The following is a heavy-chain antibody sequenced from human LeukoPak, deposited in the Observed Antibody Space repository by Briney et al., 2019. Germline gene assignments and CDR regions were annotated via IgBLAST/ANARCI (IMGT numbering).Heavy chain of an antibody. V-gene: IGHV3-30-3*01. D-gene: IGHD1-26*01. CDR1: GFTFSSYA. J-gene: IGHJ3*02. Sequence: PGRSLRLSCAASGFTFSSYAMHWVRQAPGKGLEWVAVISYDGGNKYYADSVKGRFTISRDNSKNTLYLQMNSLRAEDTAVYYCARDTLSLVGATFGAFDIWGQGTMVTVSS. CDR3: ARDTLSLVGATFGAFDI. CDR2: ISYDGGNK.